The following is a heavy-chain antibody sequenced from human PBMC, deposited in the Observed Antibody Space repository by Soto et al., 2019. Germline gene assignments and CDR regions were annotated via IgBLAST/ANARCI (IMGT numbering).Heavy chain of an antibody. CDR3: ARHINPYDPFDY. CDR2: IYPGGADT. J-gene: IGHJ4*02. CDR1: GYSFTSYW. V-gene: IGHV5-51*01. D-gene: IGHD5-12*01. Sequence: PGESLKICCKGSGYSFTSYWIGWVRQMPGKGLGWVWIIYPGGADTRYTPSFQGQVTLSANKSISTAYLQWSSLKASDTAMYYCARHINPYDPFDYWGQGTLVTVSS.